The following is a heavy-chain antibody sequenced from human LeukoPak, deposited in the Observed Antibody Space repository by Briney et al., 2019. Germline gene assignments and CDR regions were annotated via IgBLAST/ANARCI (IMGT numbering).Heavy chain of an antibody. V-gene: IGHV4-34*01. J-gene: IGHJ4*02. Sequence: SETLSLTCAVYGGSFSGYYWSWIRQPPGKGLGWIGEINHSGSTNYNPSLKSRVTISVDTSKNQFSLKLSSVTAADTAVYYCARLETGVVPAAKVWGQGTLVTVSS. CDR1: GGSFSGYY. D-gene: IGHD2-2*01. CDR3: ARLETGVVPAAKV. CDR2: INHSGST.